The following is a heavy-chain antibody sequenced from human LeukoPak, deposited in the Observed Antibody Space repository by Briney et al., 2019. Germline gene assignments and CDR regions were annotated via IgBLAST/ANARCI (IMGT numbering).Heavy chain of an antibody. CDR2: INAGNGNT. CDR1: GYTFTSYA. V-gene: IGHV1-3*01. D-gene: IGHD2-15*01. CDR3: ARDVGGCSGGSCYENWFDP. J-gene: IGHJ5*02. Sequence: ASVKVSCKASGYTFTSYAMHWVRQAPGQRLEWMGWINAGNGNTKYSQKFQGRVTITRDTSASTAYMELSSLRSEDTAVYYCARDVGGCSGGSCYENWFDPWGQGTLVTVSS.